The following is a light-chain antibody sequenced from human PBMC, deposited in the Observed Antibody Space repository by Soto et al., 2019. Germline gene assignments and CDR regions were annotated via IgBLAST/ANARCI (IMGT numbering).Light chain of an antibody. CDR1: QGITNY. CDR2: AAS. V-gene: IGKV1-27*01. J-gene: IGKJ3*01. CDR3: QNYHSAPYT. Sequence: DIQMTQSPSSLSASVGDRVTITCRASQGITNYLAWYQQKPGKVPKLLIYAASTLQSGVPSRFSGSGSGTDFTLTITSLQPEDVAAYYCQNYHSAPYTFGPGTKVDIK.